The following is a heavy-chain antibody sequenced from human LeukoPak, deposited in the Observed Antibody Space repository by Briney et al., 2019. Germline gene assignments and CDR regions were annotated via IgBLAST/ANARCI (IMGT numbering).Heavy chain of an antibody. CDR3: ARNISLGRDTTMVTVFDY. Sequence: SETLSLTCAVSGYSISSGYYWGWIRQPPGRGLEWIGRIYHSGSTVYSPSLKSRVTISVDTSKNQFSLRMNSVTAADTAVYYCARNISLGRDTTMVTVFDYWGQGTLVTVSS. CDR2: IYHSGST. V-gene: IGHV4-38-2*01. CDR1: GYSISSGYY. J-gene: IGHJ4*02. D-gene: IGHD5-18*01.